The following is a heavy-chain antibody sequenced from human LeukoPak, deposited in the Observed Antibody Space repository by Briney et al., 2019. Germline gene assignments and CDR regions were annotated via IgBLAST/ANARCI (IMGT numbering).Heavy chain of an antibody. CDR3: AKDKNWNYGGNFDY. J-gene: IGHJ4*02. CDR1: GFTFDDYA. Sequence: PGGSLRLSCAASGFTFDDYAMHWVRQAPGKGLEWVSGISWNSGSISYADSVKGRFTISRDNAKNSLYLQMNSLRAEDTALYYCAKDKNWNYGGNFDYWGQGTLVTVSS. V-gene: IGHV3-9*01. D-gene: IGHD1-7*01. CDR2: ISWNSGSI.